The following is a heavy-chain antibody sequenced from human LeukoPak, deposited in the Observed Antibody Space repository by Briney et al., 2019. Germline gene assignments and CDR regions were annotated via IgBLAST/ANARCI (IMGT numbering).Heavy chain of an antibody. J-gene: IGHJ4*02. CDR2: IYYSGST. CDR3: ASLGLAARPVDY. Sequence: SETLSLTCTVSGGSISRGGYYWSWLRQHPGKGLEWIGYIYYSGSTYYNPSLKSRVTISVDTSKNQFSLKLSSVTAADTAVYYCASLGLAARPVDYWGQGTLVTVSS. V-gene: IGHV4-31*03. CDR1: GGSISRGGYY. D-gene: IGHD6-6*01.